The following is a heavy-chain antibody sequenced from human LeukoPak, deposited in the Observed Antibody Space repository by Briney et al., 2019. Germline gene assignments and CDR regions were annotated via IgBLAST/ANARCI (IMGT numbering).Heavy chain of an antibody. J-gene: IGHJ6*02. CDR2: ISGSGDST. CDR3: ARGLGDILTGYPLGGMDV. V-gene: IGHV3-23*01. Sequence: GGSLRLSCAASGFTFSSYAMSWVRQAPGKGLEWVSFISGSGDSTYHADSLRDRFTISRDNSKNTLYLQMNSLRAEDTAVYYCARGLGDILTGYPLGGMDVWGQGTTVTVSS. CDR1: GFTFSSYA. D-gene: IGHD3-9*01.